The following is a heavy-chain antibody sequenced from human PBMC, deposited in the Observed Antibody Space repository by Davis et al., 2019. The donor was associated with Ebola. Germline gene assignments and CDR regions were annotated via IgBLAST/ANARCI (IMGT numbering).Heavy chain of an antibody. J-gene: IGHJ4*02. CDR2: ISSDSDYI. CDR1: GFTFSTYS. V-gene: IGHV3-21*01. D-gene: IGHD3-3*01. CDR3: ARRRNYDFWSGYSYLDY. Sequence: GESLKISCAASGFTFSTYSMSWVRQAPGKALEWVSSISSDSDYIYYADSAKGRFTISRDNAKNSLYLQMNSLRAEDTAVYYCARRRNYDFWSGYSYLDYWGQGTLVTVSS.